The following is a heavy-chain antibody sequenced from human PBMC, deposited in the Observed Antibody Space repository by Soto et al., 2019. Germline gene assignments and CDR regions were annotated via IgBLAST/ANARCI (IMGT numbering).Heavy chain of an antibody. Sequence: QVQLQESGPGLVKPSETLSLTCTVSGGSVSSGSYYWSWIRQPPGKGLEWIGYIYYSGSTNYNPSLKSRVTISVDTSKNQFSLKLSSVTAADTAVYYCARDRTYYYDSSGYSLDGMDVWGQGTTVTVSS. CDR1: GGSVSSGSYY. CDR2: IYYSGST. D-gene: IGHD3-22*01. J-gene: IGHJ6*02. V-gene: IGHV4-61*01. CDR3: ARDRTYYYDSSGYSLDGMDV.